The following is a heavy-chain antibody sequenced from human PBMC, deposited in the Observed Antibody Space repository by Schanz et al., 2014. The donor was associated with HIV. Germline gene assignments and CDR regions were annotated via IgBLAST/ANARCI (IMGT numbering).Heavy chain of an antibody. Sequence: DVQILESGGGLVQPGGSRRLSCAVSGLPFSTSAMSWVRQAPGKGLEWVANIKQDGSEKHYVDSVKGRFTISRDNAQNSLYLQMNSLRAEDTAVYYCARAGQLALEQGWGNYYYYYYYGMDVWGQGTTVTVSS. D-gene: IGHD1-7*01. CDR3: ARAGQLALEQGWGNYYYYYYYGMDV. CDR2: IKQDGSEK. J-gene: IGHJ6*02. V-gene: IGHV3-7*01. CDR1: GLPFSTSA.